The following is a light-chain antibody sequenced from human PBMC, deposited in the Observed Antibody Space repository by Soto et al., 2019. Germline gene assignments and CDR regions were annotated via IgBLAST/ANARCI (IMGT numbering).Light chain of an antibody. CDR1: SSNIGTYS. CDR3: AAWDDSLNGCV. V-gene: IGLV1-44*01. CDR2: SDN. J-gene: IGLJ1*01. Sequence: QSVLTQPPSASGTPGQRVTISCSGSSSNIGTYSVSWYQHFPGTAPRLLIYSDNQRPSGVPDRFSASKSGASASLAISGLQSEDEADFYYAAWDDSLNGCVFGTGTKLTVL.